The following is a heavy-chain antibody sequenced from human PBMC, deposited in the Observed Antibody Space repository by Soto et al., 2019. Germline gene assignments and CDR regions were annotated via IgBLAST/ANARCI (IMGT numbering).Heavy chain of an antibody. CDR2: ISWDGGST. V-gene: IGHV3-43*01. Sequence: GGSLRLSCAASGFTFDDYTMHWVRQAPGKGLEWVSLISWDGGSTYYADSVKGRFTISRDNSKNSLYLQMNSLRTEDTALYYCAKDMTSSYAFDIWGQGTMVTVPS. CDR3: AKDMTSSYAFDI. CDR1: GFTFDDYT. D-gene: IGHD6-13*01. J-gene: IGHJ3*02.